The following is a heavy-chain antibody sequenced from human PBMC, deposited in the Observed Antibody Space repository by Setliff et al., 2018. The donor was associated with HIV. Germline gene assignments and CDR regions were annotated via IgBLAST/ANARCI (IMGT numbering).Heavy chain of an antibody. CDR3: ARGGTSSNWFDP. Sequence: ASVKVSCKASGYALSNYYMHWVRQAPGQGLEWMGIINPSGESTTYAQRFQGRVTMTTDRSTSTVYMELSSLRSEDTAVYYCARGGTSSNWFDPWGQGTLVTVSS. V-gene: IGHV1-46*01. J-gene: IGHJ5*02. CDR2: INPSGEST. D-gene: IGHD1-26*01. CDR1: GYALSNYY.